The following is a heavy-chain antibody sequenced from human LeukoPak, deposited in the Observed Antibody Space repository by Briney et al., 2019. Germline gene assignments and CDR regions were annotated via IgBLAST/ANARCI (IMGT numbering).Heavy chain of an antibody. CDR1: GYTFTGYY. Sequence: ASVKVSCKASGYTFTGYYMHWVRQAPGQGLEWMGWINPNSGGTNYAQKFQGRVTMTRDASISTAYMELSRLRSDDTAVYYCARTNPAWNYVNNWFDPWGQGTPVTVSS. V-gene: IGHV1-2*02. J-gene: IGHJ5*02. D-gene: IGHD1-7*01. CDR3: ARTNPAWNYVNNWFDP. CDR2: INPNSGGT.